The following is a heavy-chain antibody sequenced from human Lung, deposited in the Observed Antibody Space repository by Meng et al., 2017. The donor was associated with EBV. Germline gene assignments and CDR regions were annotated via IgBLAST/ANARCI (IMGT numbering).Heavy chain of an antibody. CDR2: ISANGAGT. Sequence: EVQLLESGGGLVQPGGSLGLSCAASGFTFSSYAMNWVRQAPGKGLEWVSTISANGAGTYYPDSVKGRFTISRDNSKNMLYLQMDSLRAEDTAVYYCAKSGGYCSSATCYPNWYDSWGQGTLVTVSS. D-gene: IGHD2-2*01. J-gene: IGHJ5*01. V-gene: IGHV3-23*01. CDR1: GFTFSSYA. CDR3: AKSGGYCSSATCYPNWYDS.